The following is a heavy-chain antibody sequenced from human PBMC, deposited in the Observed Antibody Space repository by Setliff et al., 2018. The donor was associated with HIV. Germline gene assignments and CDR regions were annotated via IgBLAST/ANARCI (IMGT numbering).Heavy chain of an antibody. J-gene: IGHJ4*02. CDR1: GGSISSGGFY. V-gene: IGHV4-31*03. CDR3: ARGRGSSRSWPIDY. Sequence: PSETLSLTCTVTGGSISSGGFYWTWIRQHPGKGLEWIGYIYNTGRTYHSPSLESRVTISIDTSKNQFSLKLSSVTAADTAVYFCARGRGSSRSWPIDYWGQGTLVTVSS. CDR2: IYNTGRT. D-gene: IGHD6-13*01.